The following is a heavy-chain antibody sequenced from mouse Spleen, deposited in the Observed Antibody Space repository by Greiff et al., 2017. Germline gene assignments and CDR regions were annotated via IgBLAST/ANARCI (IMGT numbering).Heavy chain of an antibody. J-gene: IGHJ1*01. CDR3: ARPYDYDWYFDI. D-gene: IGHD2-4*01. CDR2: ITRGGDIT. Sequence: EVKLVESGGGLVKLGESLKFSCAASGFTFSNYAMSWVRQTPEKRLEWVATITRGGDITSYLDSVKGRFTISRDNAKNTLYLQMSSLKSEDTAMYYCARPYDYDWYFDIWGAGTTVSVSS. CDR1: GFTFSNYA. V-gene: IGHV5-9*04.